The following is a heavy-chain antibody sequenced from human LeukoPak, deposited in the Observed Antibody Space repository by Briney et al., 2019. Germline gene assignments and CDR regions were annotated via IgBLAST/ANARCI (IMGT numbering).Heavy chain of an antibody. D-gene: IGHD5-12*01. CDR1: GGSISIYY. Sequence: PSETLSLTCTVSGGSISIYYWSWIRQPPGKGLEWIGYIYNSGSTNYNPSLRSRVTISVDTSKNQFSLKLSSVTAADTAVYYCARGPSYEYWGQGTLVTVSS. J-gene: IGHJ4*02. CDR3: ARGPSYEY. CDR2: IYNSGST. V-gene: IGHV4-59*12.